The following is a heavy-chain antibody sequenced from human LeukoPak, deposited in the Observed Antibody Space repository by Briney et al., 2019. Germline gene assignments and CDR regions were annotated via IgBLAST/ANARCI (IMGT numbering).Heavy chain of an antibody. Sequence: ASVKVSCKVSGYTLTELSMHWVRQAPGKGLEWMGGFDPEDGETIYAQKFQGRVTMTEDTSTDTAYMELSSLRSEDTAVYYCATGDYYDSSGYYYPLDYWGQGTLVTVSS. CDR3: ATGDYYDSSGYYYPLDY. CDR2: FDPEDGET. CDR1: GYTLTELS. J-gene: IGHJ4*02. V-gene: IGHV1-24*01. D-gene: IGHD3-22*01.